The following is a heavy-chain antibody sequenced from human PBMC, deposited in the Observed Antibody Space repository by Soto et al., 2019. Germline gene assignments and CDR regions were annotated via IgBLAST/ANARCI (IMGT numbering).Heavy chain of an antibody. CDR1: GGSIYRSGYY. Sequence: SETLSLTCTVSGGSIYRSGYYWGWIRQPPGRGLEWIGNIDYNGVTYSNPSLKSRVTISRDTSKNQFSLKLTSVTAAGTALYYCGKVLVGATGHTDSDSWGPGTLVTVSS. J-gene: IGHJ4*02. CDR3: GKVLVGATGHTDSDS. D-gene: IGHD2-15*01. CDR2: IDYNGVT. V-gene: IGHV4-39*01.